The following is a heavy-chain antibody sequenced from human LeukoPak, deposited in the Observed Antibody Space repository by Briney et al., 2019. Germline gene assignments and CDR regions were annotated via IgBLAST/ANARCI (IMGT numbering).Heavy chain of an antibody. D-gene: IGHD6-6*01. V-gene: IGHV1-2*06. J-gene: IGHJ4*02. CDR1: GYTFTGYY. CDR3: ANGIAARHYFDY. CDR2: INPNGGGT. Sequence: ASVKVSCKASGYTFTGYYMHWVRQAPGQGLEWMGRINPNGGGTNYAQKFQGRVTMTRDTSISTAYMELSRLRSDDTAVYYCANGIAARHYFDYWGQGTLVTVSS.